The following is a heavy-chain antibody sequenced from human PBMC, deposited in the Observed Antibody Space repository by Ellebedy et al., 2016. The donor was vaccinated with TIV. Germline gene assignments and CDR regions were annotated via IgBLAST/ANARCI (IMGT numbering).Heavy chain of an antibody. J-gene: IGHJ2*01. V-gene: IGHV3-74*01. D-gene: IGHD3-16*01. CDR1: GFTFSNYW. CDR2: INSDGSDT. CDR3: AKVGAYGYWYFDL. Sequence: GESLKISCAASGFTFSNYWIHWVRQAPGKGLVWVSRINSDGSDTSYADSVEGRFTISRDNAKNTLYLQMNSLRVEDTAVYYCAKVGAYGYWYFDLWGRGTLVTVSS.